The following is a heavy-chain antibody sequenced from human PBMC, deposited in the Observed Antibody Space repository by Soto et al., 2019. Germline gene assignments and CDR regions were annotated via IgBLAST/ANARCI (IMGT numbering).Heavy chain of an antibody. J-gene: IGHJ4*02. D-gene: IGHD3-9*01. V-gene: IGHV3-66*01. CDR3: ARGLNSYYDILTGYLFDY. CDR2: IYSGGST. CDR1: GFTVSSNY. Sequence: EVQLVESGGGLVQPGGSLRLSCAASGFTVSSNYMSWVRQAPGKGLEWVSVIYSGGSTYYADSVKGRFTISRDNSKNTLYLQMNSLRAEDTAVYYCARGLNSYYDILTGYLFDYWGQGTLVTVSS.